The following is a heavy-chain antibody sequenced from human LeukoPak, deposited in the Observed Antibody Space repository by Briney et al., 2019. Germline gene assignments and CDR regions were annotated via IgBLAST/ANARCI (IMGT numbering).Heavy chain of an antibody. CDR2: IYYSGST. V-gene: IGHV4-61*05. CDR3: ARGVLGAIRPHWAFDI. Sequence: SETLSLTCTVSGGSISSSSYYWGWIRQPPGKGLEWIGYIYYSGSTNYNPSLKSRVTISVDTSKNQFSLKLSSVTAADTAVYYCARGVLGAIRPHWAFDIWGQGTMVTVSS. CDR1: GGSISSSSYY. J-gene: IGHJ3*02. D-gene: IGHD3-16*01.